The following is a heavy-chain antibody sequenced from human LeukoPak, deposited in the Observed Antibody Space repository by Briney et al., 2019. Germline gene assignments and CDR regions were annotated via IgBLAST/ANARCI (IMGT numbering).Heavy chain of an antibody. J-gene: IGHJ4*02. CDR1: GFTFSSYE. CDR3: ARLRGPMVRGDR. CDR2: ISSSGSTI. D-gene: IGHD3-10*01. V-gene: IGHV3-48*03. Sequence: GGSLRLSCAASGFTFSSYEMNWVRQAPGKGLEWVSYISSSGSTIYYADSVKGRFTISRDNAKNSLYLQMNSLRAEDTVVYYCARLRGPMVRGDRWGQRTLVTVSS.